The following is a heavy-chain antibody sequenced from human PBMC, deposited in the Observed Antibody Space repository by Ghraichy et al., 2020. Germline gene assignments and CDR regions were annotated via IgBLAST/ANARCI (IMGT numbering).Heavy chain of an antibody. Sequence: GGSLRLSCAASGFTFSSYSMNWVRQAPGKGLEWVSSISSSSSYIYYADSVKGRFTISRDNAKNSLYLQMNSLRAEDTAVYYCARDQIGVGSGWYGGGFFDYWGQGTLVTVSS. CDR1: GFTFSSYS. J-gene: IGHJ4*02. CDR2: ISSSSSYI. CDR3: ARDQIGVGSGWYGGGFFDY. V-gene: IGHV3-21*01. D-gene: IGHD6-19*01.